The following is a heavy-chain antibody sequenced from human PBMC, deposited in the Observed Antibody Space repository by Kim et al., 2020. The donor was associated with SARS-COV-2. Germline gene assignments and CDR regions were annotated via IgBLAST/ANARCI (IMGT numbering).Heavy chain of an antibody. Sequence: GGSLRLSCAASGFTFSGSTMHWVRQASGKGLEWVGRIRSKANSYATAYAASVKNRFTISRDDSKNTAYLQMNSLKTEDTALYHCVRGYAGGPFDLWGQGTLVTVSS. V-gene: IGHV3-73*01. CDR3: VRGYAGGPFDL. D-gene: IGHD3-16*01. CDR1: GFTFSGST. J-gene: IGHJ4*02. CDR2: IRSKANSYAT.